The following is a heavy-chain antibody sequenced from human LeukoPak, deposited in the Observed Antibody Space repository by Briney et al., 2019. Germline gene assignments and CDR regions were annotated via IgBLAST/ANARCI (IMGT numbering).Heavy chain of an antibody. CDR3: ARGYNGLRSHCCHMDV. CDR1: VGSFSGYY. V-gene: IGHV4-34*01. J-gene: IGHJ6*03. D-gene: IGHD3-10*01. Sequence: PSETLSLTCAVYVGSFSGYYWSWIRQPPGKGLEWIGEINHSGSTNYNSSLKNRVTTSVDTSNNQSSLKLSSVTAADTAVHYCARGYNGLRSHCCHMDVWGKGTTITVS. CDR2: INHSGST.